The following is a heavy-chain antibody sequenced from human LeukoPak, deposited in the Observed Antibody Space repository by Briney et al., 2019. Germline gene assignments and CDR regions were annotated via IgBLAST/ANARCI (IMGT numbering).Heavy chain of an antibody. D-gene: IGHD3-9*01. J-gene: IGHJ4*02. V-gene: IGHV3-30*04. Sequence: GGSLRLSCAASGITFSSYAMHWVRQAPGKGLEWVAVISYDGSNKYYADSVKGRFTISRDNSKNTLYLQMNSLRAEDTAVYYCARRTGYYNTYFDYWGQGTLVTVSS. CDR1: GITFSSYA. CDR2: ISYDGSNK. CDR3: ARRTGYYNTYFDY.